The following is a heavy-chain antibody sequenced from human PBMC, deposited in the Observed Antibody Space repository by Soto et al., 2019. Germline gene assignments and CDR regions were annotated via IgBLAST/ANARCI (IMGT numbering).Heavy chain of an antibody. CDR3: AGLAGNSSLDL. Sequence: SHTLSLTGDISGGNVSRNRATWYRFRQSPSRGLEWLGRTYYRSRWFHDYAVSVKSRITISPDTSNNQLSLQLTSVTPDDTAVYYCAGLAGNSSLDLWGQGTLVTV. V-gene: IGHV6-1*01. J-gene: IGHJ5*02. CDR2: TYYRSRWFH. CDR1: GGNVSRNRAT.